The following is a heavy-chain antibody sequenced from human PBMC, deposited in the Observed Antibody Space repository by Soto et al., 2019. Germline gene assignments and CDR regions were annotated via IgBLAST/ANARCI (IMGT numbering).Heavy chain of an antibody. Sequence: QVQLQESGPGLVKPSQTLSLTCTVSGGSISSGGYYWSWIRQHPGKGLEWIGYIYYSGSTYYNPSLKSRVTTAVDTTKTQFSLKLSSVPAADTAVYYCARGSVTTGGGPDYFDYWGQGTLVTVSS. V-gene: IGHV4-31*03. D-gene: IGHD4-17*01. J-gene: IGHJ4*02. CDR3: ARGSVTTGGGPDYFDY. CDR1: GGSISSGGYY. CDR2: IYYSGST.